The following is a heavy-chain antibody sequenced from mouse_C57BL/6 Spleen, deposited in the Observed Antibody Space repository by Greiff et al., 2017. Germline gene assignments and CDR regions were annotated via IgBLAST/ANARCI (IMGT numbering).Heavy chain of an antibody. CDR2: IYPGGGYT. D-gene: IGHD1-1*01. V-gene: IGHV1-63*01. J-gene: IGHJ2*01. CDR3: ARGGYYGRDYFDY. Sequence: QVQLQQSGAGLVRPGTSVKMSCKASGYTFTNYWIGWAKQRPGHGLEWIGDIYPGGGYTNYNEKFKGKATLTADKSSSTAYMQFSSLTSEDSAIYYCARGGYYGRDYFDYWGQGTTLTVSS. CDR1: GYTFTNYW.